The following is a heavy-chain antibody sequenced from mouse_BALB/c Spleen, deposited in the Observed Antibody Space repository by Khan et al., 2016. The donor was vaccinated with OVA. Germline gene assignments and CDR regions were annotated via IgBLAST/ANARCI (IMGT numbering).Heavy chain of an antibody. D-gene: IGHD1-1*01. V-gene: IGHV5-17*02. CDR1: GFTFSNFG. J-gene: IGHJ3*01. CDR2: ISSGSFTI. Sequence: EVELVESGGGLVQPGGSRKLSCAASGFTFSNFGMHWVRQAPEKGLEWVAYISSGSFTINYADTVQGRFTISRDNPKNTLFLQMTSLRSEDTAMYYCTRDYYGSSYVADWGQGTLVTGSA. CDR3: TRDYYGSSYVAD.